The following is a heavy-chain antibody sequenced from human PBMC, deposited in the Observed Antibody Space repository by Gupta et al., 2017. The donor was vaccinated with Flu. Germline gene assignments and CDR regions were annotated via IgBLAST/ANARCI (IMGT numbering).Heavy chain of an antibody. V-gene: IGHV1-8*01. D-gene: IGHD1-26*01. CDR1: GYTFTSHD. J-gene: IGHJ4*02. CDR3: ARRVVGATDF. CDR2: MNPNSGDT. Sequence: QVQLLQSGAEVKEPGASVKVSCKASGYTFTSHDINWVRQSAGQGLEWMGWMNPNSGDTADTQKFQGRVTMTRDTSRNTAYMELSSLRSEDTGVYYGARRVVGATDFWGRGTLVTVSS.